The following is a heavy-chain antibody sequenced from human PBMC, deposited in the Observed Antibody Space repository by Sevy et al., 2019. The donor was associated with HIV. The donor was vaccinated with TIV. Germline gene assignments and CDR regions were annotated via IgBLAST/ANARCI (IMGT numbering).Heavy chain of an antibody. V-gene: IGHV1-18*01. D-gene: IGHD6-6*01. CDR1: GYTFTSYG. J-gene: IGHJ6*03. Sequence: ASVKVSCKASGYTFTSYGISWVRQAPGQGLEWMGWISDYNGNTNYAQKLQGRVTMTTDTSTCTAYMELRSLRSDDTAVFYCARTPASIAARPLPYYYYMDVWGKGTTVTVSS. CDR3: ARTPASIAARPLPYYYYMDV. CDR2: ISDYNGNT.